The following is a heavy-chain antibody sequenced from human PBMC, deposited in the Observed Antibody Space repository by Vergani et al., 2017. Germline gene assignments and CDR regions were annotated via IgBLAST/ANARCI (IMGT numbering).Heavy chain of an antibody. CDR3: ARDPDIVVVPAAPYYYYYYGMDV. Sequence: QVQLVQSGAEVKKPGASVKVSCKASGYTFTSYGISWARQAPGQGLEWMGWISAYNGNTNYAQKLQGRVTMTTDTSTSTAYMELRSLRSDDTAVYYCARDPDIVVVPAAPYYYYYYGMDVWGQXP. J-gene: IGHJ6*02. CDR1: GYTFTSYG. D-gene: IGHD2-2*01. V-gene: IGHV1-18*04. CDR2: ISAYNGNT.